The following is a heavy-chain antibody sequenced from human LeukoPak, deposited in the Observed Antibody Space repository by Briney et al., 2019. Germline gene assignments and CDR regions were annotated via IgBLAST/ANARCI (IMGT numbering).Heavy chain of an antibody. J-gene: IGHJ3*02. CDR1: GFTVSSNY. V-gene: IGHV3-66*01. Sequence: GGSLRLSCAASGFTVSSNYMSWVRQAPGKGLEWVSVIYSGGSTYYADSVKGRFTISRDNSKNTLYLQMNSLRAEDTAVYYCARDPSGYSSSWYRGAAFDIWGQGTMVTVSS. D-gene: IGHD6-13*01. CDR3: ARDPSGYSSSWYRGAAFDI. CDR2: IYSGGST.